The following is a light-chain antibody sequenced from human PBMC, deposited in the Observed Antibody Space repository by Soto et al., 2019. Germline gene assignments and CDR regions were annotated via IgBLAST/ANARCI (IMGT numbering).Light chain of an antibody. Sequence: QSVLTQPPSTSGTPGQRVTISCSGSSSNIGGEAVNWYQQLPGTAHKLLIYSYNQRPSGVPDRFSGSKSGTSASLAISGLQSDDAADYICAAWDDSLNGPDFGTWTQVTFL. J-gene: IGLJ1*01. CDR3: AAWDDSLNGPD. CDR2: SYN. V-gene: IGLV1-44*01. CDR1: SSNIGGEA.